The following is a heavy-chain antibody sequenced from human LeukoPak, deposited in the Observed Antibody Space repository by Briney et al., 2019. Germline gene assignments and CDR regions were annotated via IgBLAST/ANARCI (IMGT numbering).Heavy chain of an antibody. CDR1: GGSISSSSYY. Sequence: SETLSLTCTVSGGSISSSSYYWGWIRQPPGKGLEWIENIYYSGSTYYNPSLKSRVTISVDTSKNQFSLKLSSVTAADTAVYYCARNRVVGAPNFDYWGQGTLVTVFS. D-gene: IGHD1-26*01. J-gene: IGHJ4*02. CDR3: ARNRVVGAPNFDY. V-gene: IGHV4-39*01. CDR2: IYYSGST.